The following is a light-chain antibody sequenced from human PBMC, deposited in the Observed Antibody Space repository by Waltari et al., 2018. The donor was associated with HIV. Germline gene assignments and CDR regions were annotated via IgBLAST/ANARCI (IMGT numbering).Light chain of an antibody. CDR3: CSYAGSTTWV. Sequence: QSALTQPASVSGSPGQSTTISCTGTSSDVGGYNHVSWYQQHPGKAPKLMTYEDNKRPSGVSDRFSGSKSGNTASLTISGLQSEDEADYYCCSYAGSTTWVFGGGTKLTVL. CDR1: SSDVGGYNH. CDR2: EDN. J-gene: IGLJ3*02. V-gene: IGLV2-23*01.